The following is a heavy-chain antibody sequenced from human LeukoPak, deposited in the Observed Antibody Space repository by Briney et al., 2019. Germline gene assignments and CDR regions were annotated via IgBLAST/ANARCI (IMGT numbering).Heavy chain of an antibody. J-gene: IGHJ6*03. CDR3: ARDKDYSESGLLGYYYYYYMDV. D-gene: IGHD4-11*01. V-gene: IGHV1-46*01. CDR1: GYTFTSYY. Sequence: ASVNVSCKASGYTFTSYYMHWVRQAPGQGLEWMGIINPSGGSTSYAQKFQGRVTMTRDTSTSTVYMELSSLRSEDTAVYYCARDKDYSESGLLGYYYYYYMDVWGKGTTVTVSS. CDR2: INPSGGST.